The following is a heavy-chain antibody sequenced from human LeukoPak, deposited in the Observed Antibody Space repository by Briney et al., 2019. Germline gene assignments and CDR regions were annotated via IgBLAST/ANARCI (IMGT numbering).Heavy chain of an antibody. J-gene: IGHJ3*02. D-gene: IGHD1-1*01. CDR2: IYYSGST. V-gene: IGHV4-39*07. CDR1: GGSISSSSYY. CDR3: ARVPTGSDAFDI. Sequence: PSETLSLTCTASGGSISSSSYYWGWIRQPPGKGLEWIGSIYYSGSTYYNPSLKSRVTISVDTSKNQFSLKLSSVTAADTAVYYCARVPTGSDAFDIWGQGTMVTVSS.